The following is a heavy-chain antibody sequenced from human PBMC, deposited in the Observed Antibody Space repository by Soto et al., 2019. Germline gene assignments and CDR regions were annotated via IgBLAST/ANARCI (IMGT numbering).Heavy chain of an antibody. CDR2: ISAFNGDT. V-gene: IGHV1-18*01. CDR1: GYTFTSYG. J-gene: IGHJ6*01. D-gene: IGHD5-12*01. CDR3: ARGEVATTGPYGMDV. Sequence: ASVKFSCKASGYTFTSYGFSWVRQAPGQGLEWMGWISAFNGDTNSAQKFQGRLTMTTDASTDTAYMELTSLRSDDTAVYYCARGEVATTGPYGMDVWGQGTTVTVSS.